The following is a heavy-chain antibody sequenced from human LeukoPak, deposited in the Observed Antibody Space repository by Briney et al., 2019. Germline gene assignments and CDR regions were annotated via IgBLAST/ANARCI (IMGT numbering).Heavy chain of an antibody. D-gene: IGHD3-22*01. Sequence: GASVKVSCKASGYTSTSYGISWVRQAPGQGLEWMGRIIPILGIANYAQKFQGRVTITADKSTSTAYMELSSLRSEDTAVYYCARDFTNYYDSSGPNEPFDYWGQGTLVTVSS. CDR1: GYTSTSYG. CDR3: ARDFTNYYDSSGPNEPFDY. CDR2: IIPILGIA. V-gene: IGHV1-69*04. J-gene: IGHJ4*02.